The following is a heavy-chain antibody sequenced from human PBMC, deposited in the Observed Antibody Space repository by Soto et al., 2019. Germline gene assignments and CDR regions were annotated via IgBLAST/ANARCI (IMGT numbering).Heavy chain of an antibody. CDR2: ISGSGGST. V-gene: IGHV3-23*01. D-gene: IGHD2-15*01. Sequence: EVQLLESGGGLVQPGGSLRLSCAASGFTFSSYAMSWVRQAPGKGLEWVSAISGSGGSTYYADSVKGRFTISRDNSKNTLYLQMNSLRAEDTAVYYCAKGSPSVVVVAATPGEYFQHWGQGTLVTVSS. J-gene: IGHJ1*01. CDR3: AKGSPSVVVVAATPGEYFQH. CDR1: GFTFSSYA.